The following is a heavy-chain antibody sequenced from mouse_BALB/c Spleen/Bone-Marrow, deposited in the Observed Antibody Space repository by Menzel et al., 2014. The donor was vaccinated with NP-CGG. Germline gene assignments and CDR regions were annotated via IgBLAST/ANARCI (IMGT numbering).Heavy chain of an antibody. D-gene: IGHD1-1*01. J-gene: IGHJ1*01. CDR2: ISNLAYSI. V-gene: IGHV5-15*02. CDR3: ARDYYGSSYRYFDV. Sequence: EVMLVESGGGLVQPGGSRKLSCAASGFTFSGYGMAWVRQAPGKGPEWVAFISNLAYSIYYADTVTGRFTISRENAKNTLYLEMSSLRSEDTAMYYCARDYYGSSYRYFDVWGAGTTVTVSS. CDR1: GFTFSGYG.